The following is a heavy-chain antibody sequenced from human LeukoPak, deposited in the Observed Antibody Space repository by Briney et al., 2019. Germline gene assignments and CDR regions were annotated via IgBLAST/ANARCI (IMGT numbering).Heavy chain of an antibody. D-gene: IGHD1-14*01. CDR3: ARWGADLWVPGISYYYMDV. V-gene: IGHV4-34*01. CDR2: VNQNGST. CDR1: GGYFSCYY. Sequence: SETLSLTCAVYGGYFSCYYWSWIRQPPGKGLEWIGEVNQNGSTNYNPSLKSRLTISVDTSKRQFSLMLRSVTAADTAVYYCARWGADLWVPGISYYYMDVWDKGIPVTVSS. J-gene: IGHJ6*03.